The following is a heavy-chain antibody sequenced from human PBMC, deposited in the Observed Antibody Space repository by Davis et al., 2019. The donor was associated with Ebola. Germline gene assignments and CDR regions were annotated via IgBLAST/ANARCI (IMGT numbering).Heavy chain of an antibody. D-gene: IGHD5-18*01. V-gene: IGHV3-23*01. CDR2: ISGSGGST. Sequence: GESLKISCAASGFTFSSYAMSWVRQAPGKGLEWVSAISGSGGSTYYADSVKGRFTISRDNSKNTLYLQMNSLRAEDTAVYYCAKTASLHLPVYESWGQGTLVTVSS. J-gene: IGHJ5*02. CDR3: AKTASLHLPVYES. CDR1: GFTFSSYA.